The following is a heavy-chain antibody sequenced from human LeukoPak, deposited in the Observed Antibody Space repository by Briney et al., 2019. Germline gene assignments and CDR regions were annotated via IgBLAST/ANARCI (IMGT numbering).Heavy chain of an antibody. CDR3: AREGYDFWSGYSDY. J-gene: IGHJ4*02. V-gene: IGHV4-4*07. D-gene: IGHD3-3*01. CDR1: GGSISSYY. CDR2: IYTSGST. Sequence: SETLSLTCTVSGGSISSYYWSWIRQPTGKGLEWIGRIYTSGSTNYNPSLKSRVTISVDTSKNQFSLKLSSVTAADTAVYYCAREGYDFWSGYSDYWGQGTLVTVSS.